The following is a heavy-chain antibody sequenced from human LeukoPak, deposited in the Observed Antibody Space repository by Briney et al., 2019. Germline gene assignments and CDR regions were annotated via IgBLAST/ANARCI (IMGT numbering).Heavy chain of an antibody. CDR2: INHSGST. CDR3: ARSGPVDCSGGSCYEGY. CDR1: GGSFSGYY. V-gene: IGHV4-34*01. D-gene: IGHD2-15*01. J-gene: IGHJ4*02. Sequence: PSETLSLTCAAYGGSFSGYYWSWIRQPPGKGLEWIGEINHSGSTNYNPSLKSRVTISVDTSKNHFSLKLSSVTAADTAVYYCARSGPVDCSGGSCYEGYWGQGTLVTVSS.